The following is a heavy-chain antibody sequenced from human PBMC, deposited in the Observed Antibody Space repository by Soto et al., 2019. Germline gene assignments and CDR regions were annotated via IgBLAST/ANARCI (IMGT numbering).Heavy chain of an antibody. J-gene: IGHJ5*02. CDR3: ARSRGAMIVIDL. D-gene: IGHD3-22*01. CDR1: GGSISSGGYS. CDR2: ISHSGNT. V-gene: IGHV4-30-2*01. Sequence: SESQSLTCAFAGGSISSGGYSWSWIRQPTGKGLEWIGYISHSGNTYYNPSLKSRVTISVDRSQNQFSLKLISVTAADTAVYYCARSRGAMIVIDLWGQGALVTVSS.